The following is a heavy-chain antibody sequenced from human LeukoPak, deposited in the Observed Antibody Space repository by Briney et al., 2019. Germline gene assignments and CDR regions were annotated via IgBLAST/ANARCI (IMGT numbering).Heavy chain of an antibody. D-gene: IGHD4-23*01. Sequence: SQTLSLTCTVSGGSISSYYWSWIRQPPGKGLEWIGYIYYSGSTNYNPSLKSRVTISVDTSKNQFSLKLSSVTAADTAVYYCARGLLTTVVTFDYWGQGTLVTVSS. J-gene: IGHJ4*02. CDR1: GGSISSYY. CDR3: ARGLLTTVVTFDY. V-gene: IGHV4-59*01. CDR2: IYYSGST.